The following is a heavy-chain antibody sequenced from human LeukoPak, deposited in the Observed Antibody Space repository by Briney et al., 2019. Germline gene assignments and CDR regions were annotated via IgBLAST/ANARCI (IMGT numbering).Heavy chain of an antibody. V-gene: IGHV3-72*01. D-gene: IGHD2-2*01. J-gene: IGHJ4*02. CDR1: GFTFSDHY. CDR2: ARNKAYSFTT. CDR3: ARASGTSWSPHHFDN. Sequence: GGSLRLSCAASGFTFSDHYMDWVRQAPGKGLEWVGRARNKAYSFTTEYAASVKGRFTISRDDSKNSLYLQMNSLTSEDTAVYYCARASGTSWSPHHFDNWGQGTLVTVSS.